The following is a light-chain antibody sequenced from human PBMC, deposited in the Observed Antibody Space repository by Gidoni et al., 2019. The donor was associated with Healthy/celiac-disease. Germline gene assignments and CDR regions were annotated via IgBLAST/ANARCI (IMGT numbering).Light chain of an antibody. Sequence: DVVMTQSPLSLPVTLGQPASISCRSGQSLVYSDGHTYFNWFQQRPGQSQRRLIYKVSNRDAGVPDRFSGSGSGTDFTLKSSSVVAEDVVVYYCMQGTPCPPITFGQGTRLEIK. CDR2: KVS. V-gene: IGKV2-30*01. J-gene: IGKJ5*01. CDR3: MQGTPCPPIT. CDR1: QSLVYSDGHTY.